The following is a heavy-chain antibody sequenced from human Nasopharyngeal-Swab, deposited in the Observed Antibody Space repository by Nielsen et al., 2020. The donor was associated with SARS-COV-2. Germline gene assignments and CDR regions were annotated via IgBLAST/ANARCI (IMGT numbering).Heavy chain of an antibody. D-gene: IGHD1-7*01. CDR1: GFTFSSYG. CDR2: IWYDGSNK. J-gene: IGHJ3*02. CDR3: ARDIPFAVTGTTPPDAFDI. Sequence: GGSLRLSCAASGFTFSSYGMHWVRQAPGKGLEWVAVIWYDGSNKYYADSVKGRFTISRENSKNTLYLQMNSLRAEDTAVYYCARDIPFAVTGTTPPDAFDIWGQGTMVTVSS. V-gene: IGHV3-33*01.